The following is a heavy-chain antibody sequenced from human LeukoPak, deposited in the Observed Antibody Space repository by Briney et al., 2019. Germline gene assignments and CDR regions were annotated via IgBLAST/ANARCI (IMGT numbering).Heavy chain of an antibody. J-gene: IGHJ4*02. CDR1: GFTFGSYE. D-gene: IGHD2-21*02. Sequence: PGGSLRLSCAAYGFTFGSYEMNWVRQAPGKGLEWVSYISSSGSTIYYADSVKGRFTISRDNAKNSLYLQMNSLRAEDTAVYYCAKYCGGDCYSGNYWGQGTLVTVSS. CDR2: ISSSGSTI. CDR3: AKYCGGDCYSGNY. V-gene: IGHV3-48*03.